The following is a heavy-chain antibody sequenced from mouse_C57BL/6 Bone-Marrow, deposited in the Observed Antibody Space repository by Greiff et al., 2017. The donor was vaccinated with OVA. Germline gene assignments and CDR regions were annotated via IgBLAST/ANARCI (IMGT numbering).Heavy chain of an antibody. CDR3: ARGFPLAY. CDR2: ISSGSSTM. Sequence: EVKLVESGGGLVKPGGSLKLSCAASGFTFSDYGMHWVRQAPEKGLEWVAYISSGSSTMYYADTVKGRFTISRDNAKNTLFLQMTSLRSEDTAMYYCARGFPLAYWGQGTLVTVSA. CDR1: GFTFSDYG. J-gene: IGHJ3*01. V-gene: IGHV5-17*01.